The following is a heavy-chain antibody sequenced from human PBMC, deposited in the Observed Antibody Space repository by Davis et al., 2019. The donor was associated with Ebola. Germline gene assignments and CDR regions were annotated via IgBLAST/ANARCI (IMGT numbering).Heavy chain of an antibody. J-gene: IGHJ4*02. CDR1: GFTFSSYA. D-gene: IGHD2-15*01. V-gene: IGHV3-64D*06. Sequence: GGSLRLSCSASGFTFSSYAMHWVRQAPGKGLESVSRISSNGETTYYAESVKGRFTISRGNSKDTLYLHMKSLTTEDTAVYYCVKDRFTVVVVHGGFDYWGQGTLVTVSS. CDR2: ISSNGETT. CDR3: VKDRFTVVVVHGGFDY.